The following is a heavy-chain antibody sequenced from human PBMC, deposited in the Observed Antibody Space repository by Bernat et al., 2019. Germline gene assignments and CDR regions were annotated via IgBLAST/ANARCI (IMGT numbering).Heavy chain of an antibody. J-gene: IGHJ4*02. D-gene: IGHD3-3*01. CDR1: GFTFSSYA. V-gene: IGHV3-23*01. CDR2: ISGCGGST. CDR3: ARPPFGVVNG. Sequence: EVQLLESGGGLVQPGGSLRLSCAASGFTFSSYAMSWVRQAPGEGLEWVSAISGCGGSTYYADSVKGRYTISRDNSKNTLYLQMNGLGAEDAAVYYCARPPFGVVNGWGQGTLVTVSS.